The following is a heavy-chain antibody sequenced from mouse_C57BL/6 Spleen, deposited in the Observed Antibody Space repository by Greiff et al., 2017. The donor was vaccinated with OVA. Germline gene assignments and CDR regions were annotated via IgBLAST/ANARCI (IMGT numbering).Heavy chain of an antibody. Sequence: QVQLKQSGAELVKPGASVKISCKASGYAFSSYWMNWVKQRPGKGLEWIGQIYPGDGDTNYNGKFKGKATLTADKSSSIAYMQLSSLTSEDSAVYFCARSPYVGYYLYYFDYWGQGTTLTVSS. V-gene: IGHV1-80*01. J-gene: IGHJ2*01. CDR2: IYPGDGDT. CDR3: ARSPYVGYYLYYFDY. D-gene: IGHD2-3*01. CDR1: GYAFSSYW.